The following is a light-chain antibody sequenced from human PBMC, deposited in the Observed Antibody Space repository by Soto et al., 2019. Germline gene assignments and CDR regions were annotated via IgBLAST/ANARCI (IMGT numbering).Light chain of an antibody. CDR2: AAS. J-gene: IGKJ4*01. V-gene: IGKV1-9*01. CDR3: QHVYSYPLT. Sequence: DIQLTQSPSFLSASVGDRVTITCRASQGINHYVAWYQQKPGKAPKFLIYAASTLQSGVPSRFSGSGSWAEFTLTISSLQPEDFATYYCQHVYSYPLTFGGGTRVEI. CDR1: QGINHY.